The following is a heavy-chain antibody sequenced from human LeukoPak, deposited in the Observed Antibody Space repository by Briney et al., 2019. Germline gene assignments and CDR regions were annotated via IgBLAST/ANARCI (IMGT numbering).Heavy chain of an antibody. D-gene: IGHD1-14*01. Sequence: ASVKVSCKSSGYTLSVLPIHWVRHAPGKGLEFMGGYEPEDGETFYTQEFQGRVTMTEDISTDTAYMELSNVRPEDTAIYYCARNEAGYHYYIGVWGEGTTVTVSS. CDR2: YEPEDGET. J-gene: IGHJ6*03. V-gene: IGHV1-24*01. CDR1: GYTLSVLP. CDR3: ARNEAGYHYYIGV.